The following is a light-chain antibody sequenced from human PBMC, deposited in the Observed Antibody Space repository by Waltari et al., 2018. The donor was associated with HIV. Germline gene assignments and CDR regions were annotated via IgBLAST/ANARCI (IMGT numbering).Light chain of an antibody. J-gene: IGKJ2*01. Sequence: EIVLTQSPATLSLSPGERATLSCRASESVSDYLAWYQQKPGQPPRLLIYDASTRATGIPARFSGSGSGTDFTLTISSLEPEDFVLYFCQQRRGWLPYTFGQGTNLEI. CDR3: QQRRGWLPYT. CDR1: ESVSDY. V-gene: IGKV3-11*01. CDR2: DAS.